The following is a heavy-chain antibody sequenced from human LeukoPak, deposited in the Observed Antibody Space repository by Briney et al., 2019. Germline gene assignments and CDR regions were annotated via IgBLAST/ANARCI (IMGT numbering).Heavy chain of an antibody. CDR3: TSSGWGGSYYYYYYMDV. CDR1: GFTFGGYA. CDR2: IRSKAYGGTT. Sequence: GGSLRLSCTASGFTFGGYAMSWFRQAPGQGLEWVGFIRSKAYGGTTEYAASVKGRFTISRDDSESIAYLQMNSLKTEDTAVYYCTSSGWGGSYYYYYYMDVWGKGTTVTVSS. J-gene: IGHJ6*03. V-gene: IGHV3-49*03. D-gene: IGHD1-26*01.